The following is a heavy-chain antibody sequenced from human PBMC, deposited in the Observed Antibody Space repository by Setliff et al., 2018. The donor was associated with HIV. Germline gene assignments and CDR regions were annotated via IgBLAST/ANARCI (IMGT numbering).Heavy chain of an antibody. D-gene: IGHD1-26*01. V-gene: IGHV3-33*06. CDR3: AKYGTLNSEYINYFDC. J-gene: IGHJ4*02. CDR2: IWYDGSNK. CDR1: GFTFSSYG. Sequence: PGGSLRLSCAASGFTFSSYGMHWVRQAPGKGLEWVAVIWYDGSNKYYADSVKGRFTISRDNFNNTLYLHMNSLRAEDTALYFCAKYGTLNSEYINYFDCWGQGALVTVSS.